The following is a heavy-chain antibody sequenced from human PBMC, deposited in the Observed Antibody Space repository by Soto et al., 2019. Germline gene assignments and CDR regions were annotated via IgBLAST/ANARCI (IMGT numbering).Heavy chain of an antibody. CDR3: EREEVSRPNTYHGLDV. J-gene: IGHJ6*02. Sequence: EVQLVESGGGLVKPGGSLRLSCAASGFTFNTYTMNWVRQAPGKGLEWVSSISSRSIYTYYADSVTGRFTISRDDARNSLYLQMNSLRAEDTAVYYCEREEVSRPNTYHGLDVWGQGTTVTVYS. CDR1: GFTFNTYT. CDR2: ISSRSIYT. V-gene: IGHV3-21*01.